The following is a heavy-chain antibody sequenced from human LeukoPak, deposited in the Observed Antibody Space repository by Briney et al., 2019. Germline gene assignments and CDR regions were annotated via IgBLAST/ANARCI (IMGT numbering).Heavy chain of an antibody. Sequence: SETLSLTCTVSGGSVSSGSYYWSWLRQPPGKGLEWIGYIYYSGSTNYNPSLKSRVTIPVDTSKNQFSLKLSSVTAADTAVYYCARSIMITSQFDYWGQGTLVTVSS. V-gene: IGHV4-61*01. J-gene: IGHJ4*02. D-gene: IGHD3-16*01. CDR3: ARSIMITSQFDY. CDR1: GGSVSSGSYY. CDR2: IYYSGST.